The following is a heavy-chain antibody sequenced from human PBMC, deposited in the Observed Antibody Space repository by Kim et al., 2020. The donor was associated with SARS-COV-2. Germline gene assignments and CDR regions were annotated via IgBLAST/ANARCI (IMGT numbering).Heavy chain of an antibody. J-gene: IGHJ3*02. CDR2: ISYDGSNK. Sequence: GGSLRLSCAASGFTFSSYAMHWVRQAPGKGLEWVAVISYDGSNKYYVDSVKGRFTISRDNSKNTLYLQMNSLRAEDTAVYYCARDFRDFWSGGDAFDIWGQGTMVTVSS. V-gene: IGHV3-30*04. CDR1: GFTFSSYA. CDR3: ARDFRDFWSGGDAFDI. D-gene: IGHD3-3*01.